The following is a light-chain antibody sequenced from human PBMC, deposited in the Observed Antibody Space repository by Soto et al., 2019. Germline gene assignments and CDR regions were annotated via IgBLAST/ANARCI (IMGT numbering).Light chain of an antibody. V-gene: IGLV1-47*01. Sequence: QSVLTQPPSASGTPGQTVTISSSGSSSNIGTNYVFWYQHLPGTAPKLLIYGNNQRPSGVPDRVSGSRSGTSASLAISGLRLEDEADYYCAVWDDSLSGVVFGGGTKLTVL. CDR1: SSNIGTNY. J-gene: IGLJ3*02. CDR2: GNN. CDR3: AVWDDSLSGVV.